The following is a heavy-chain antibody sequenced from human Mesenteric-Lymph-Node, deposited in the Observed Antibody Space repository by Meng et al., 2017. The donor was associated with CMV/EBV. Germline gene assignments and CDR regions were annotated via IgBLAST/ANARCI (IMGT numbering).Heavy chain of an antibody. D-gene: IGHD2-8*02. CDR3: ALISYCTSVTCYYLDY. V-gene: IGHV1-8*01. J-gene: IGHJ4*02. CDR2: MNPNKDNT. Sequence: STFTTYDITWVRQVTGQGLEWMGRMNPNKDNTGYAQKLQGRVTMTRDTSTNTAYMELSSLRSEDTAMYYCALISYCTSVTCYYLDYWGQGTLVTVSS. CDR1: STFTTYD.